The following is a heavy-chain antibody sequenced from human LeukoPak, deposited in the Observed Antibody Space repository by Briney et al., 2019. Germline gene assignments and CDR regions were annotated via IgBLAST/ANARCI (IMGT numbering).Heavy chain of an antibody. V-gene: IGHV4-34*01. Sequence: PSETLSLTCAVYGGSFSGYYWSWIRQPPGKGLEWIGEINHSGSTNYNPSLKSRVTISVDTSKNQFSLKLSSVTAADTAVYYCARHLPIRITMVRGVYYYYYYMDVWGKGTTVTISS. CDR1: GGSFSGYY. J-gene: IGHJ6*03. CDR3: ARHLPIRITMVRGVYYYYYYMDV. D-gene: IGHD3-10*01. CDR2: INHSGST.